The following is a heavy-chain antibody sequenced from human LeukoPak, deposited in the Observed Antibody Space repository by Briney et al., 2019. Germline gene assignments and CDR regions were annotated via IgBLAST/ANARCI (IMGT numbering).Heavy chain of an antibody. V-gene: IGHV3-30*02. CDR2: IRYDGSNK. J-gene: IGHJ3*02. D-gene: IGHD2-15*01. CDR1: GFTFSSYA. Sequence: PGGSLRLSCAASGFTFSSYAMHWVRQAPGKGLEWVAFIRYDGSNKYYADSVKGRFTISRDNSKNTLYLQMNSLRAEDTAVYYCANHMRDKGPSDAFDIWGQGTMVTVSS. CDR3: ANHMRDKGPSDAFDI.